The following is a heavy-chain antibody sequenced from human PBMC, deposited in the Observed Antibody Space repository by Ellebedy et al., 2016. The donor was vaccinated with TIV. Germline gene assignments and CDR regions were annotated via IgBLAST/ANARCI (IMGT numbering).Heavy chain of an antibody. J-gene: IGHJ5*02. CDR2: IWYDGSNK. V-gene: IGHV3-33*01. D-gene: IGHD5-12*01. Sequence: GGSLRLSXAASGFTFSSYGMHWVRQAPGKGLEWVAVIWYDGSNKYYADSVKGRFTISRDNSKNTLYLQMNSLRAEDTAVYYCARVRVPYSGYDCWFDPWGQGTLVTVSS. CDR1: GFTFSSYG. CDR3: ARVRVPYSGYDCWFDP.